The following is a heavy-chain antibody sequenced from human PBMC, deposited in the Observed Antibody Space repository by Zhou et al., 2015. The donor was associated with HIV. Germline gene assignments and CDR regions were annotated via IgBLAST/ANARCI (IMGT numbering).Heavy chain of an antibody. Sequence: QVQLVQSGAEVKKPGSSVKVSCKASGGTFSSYAISWVRQAPGQGLEWMGGIIPIFGTANYAQKFQGRVTITADESTSTAYMELSSLRSEDTAVYYCARVCYDSSGYSFYFDYWGQGTLVTVSS. V-gene: IGHV1-69*01. D-gene: IGHD3-22*01. J-gene: IGHJ4*02. CDR1: GGTFSSYA. CDR3: ARVCYDSSGYSFYFDY. CDR2: IIPIFGTA.